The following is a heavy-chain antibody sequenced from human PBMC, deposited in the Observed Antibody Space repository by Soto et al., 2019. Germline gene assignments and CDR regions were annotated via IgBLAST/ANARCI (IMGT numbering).Heavy chain of an antibody. D-gene: IGHD2-2*01. CDR1: GGSFSGYY. Sequence: LSLTCAVYGGSFSGYYWSWIRQPPGKGLEWIGEINHSGSTNYNPSLKSRVTISVDTSKNQFSLKLSSVTAADTAVYYCAREVVLKYQLLSVWFDPWGQGTLVTVSS. CDR2: INHSGST. V-gene: IGHV4-34*01. CDR3: AREVVLKYQLLSVWFDP. J-gene: IGHJ5*02.